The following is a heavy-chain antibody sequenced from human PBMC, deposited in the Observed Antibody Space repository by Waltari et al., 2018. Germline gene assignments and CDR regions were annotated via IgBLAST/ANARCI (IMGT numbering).Heavy chain of an antibody. D-gene: IGHD2-2*01. V-gene: IGHV1-2*02. CDR2: INPNSGGT. CDR1: GYTFTGYY. Sequence: QVQLVQSGAEVKKPGASVKVSCKASGYTFTGYYMHWVRQAPGQGLEWMGWINPNSGGTNYAQKFQGRVTMTRDTSISTAYMELRRLRSDDTAVYYCARGSIVVVPAAGRGWFDPWGQGTLVTVSS. J-gene: IGHJ5*02. CDR3: ARGSIVVVPAAGRGWFDP.